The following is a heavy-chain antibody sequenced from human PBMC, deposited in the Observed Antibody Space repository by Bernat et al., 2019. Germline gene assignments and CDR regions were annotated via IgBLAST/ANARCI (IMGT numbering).Heavy chain of an antibody. J-gene: IGHJ4*02. CDR3: AGHAYSRLVDY. V-gene: IGHV4-39*01. CDR1: GGSISSSSYY. D-gene: IGHD6-13*01. Sequence: QLQLQESGPGLVKPSETLSLTCTVSGGSISSSSYYWGWIRQPPGKGLAWTGSIYYSGSTYSNPSLKSRVTISIDTSKTQFPRKLSSVTAADTAVYYCAGHAYSRLVDYWGQGTLVTVSS. CDR2: IYYSGST.